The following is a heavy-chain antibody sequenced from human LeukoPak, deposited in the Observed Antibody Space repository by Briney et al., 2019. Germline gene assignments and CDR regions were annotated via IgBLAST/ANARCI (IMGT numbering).Heavy chain of an antibody. CDR1: GFTFSSYG. V-gene: IGHV3-23*01. CDR2: IRGSGDSK. D-gene: IGHD1-1*01. Sequence: PGGSLRLSCAASGFTFSSYGLSWVRQTPGKGLEWVSAIRGSGDSKHYADSVRGRLTISRDNSRNTMYLQMTGLRAEDTAVYYCAGGLEAKDTRPHYWGQGTLVSVAT. CDR3: AGGLEAKDTRPHY. J-gene: IGHJ4*02.